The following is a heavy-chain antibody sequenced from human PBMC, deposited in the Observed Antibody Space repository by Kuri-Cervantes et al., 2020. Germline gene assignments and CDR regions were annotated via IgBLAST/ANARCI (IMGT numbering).Heavy chain of an antibody. CDR1: GDGISTYY. V-gene: IGHV4-59*04. D-gene: IGHD6-13*01. J-gene: IGHJ4*02. Sequence: SETLSLTCTVSGDGISTYYWSWIRQAPGKGLEWIGYIYHSGSSYYNPSLKSRVTISVDTSKNQFSLKLSSVTAADTAVYYCARHLGPASSSWSLGDYWGQGTLVTVSS. CDR3: ARHLGPASSSWSLGDY. CDR2: IYHSGSS.